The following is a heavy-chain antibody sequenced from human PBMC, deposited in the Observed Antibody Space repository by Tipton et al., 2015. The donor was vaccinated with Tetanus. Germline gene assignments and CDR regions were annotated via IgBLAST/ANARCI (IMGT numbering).Heavy chain of an antibody. CDR2: ITPIFGTT. J-gene: IGHJ4*02. V-gene: IGHV1-69*01. Sequence: QVQLVQSGAEMKKPGSSVKVSCKASGGTFTNYALSWVRQAPGQGLEWVGGITPIFGTTNSAPKFQGRVTITADESTNTAYMELSSLRSKDTAVYSCARAPTRISRAYDYWGQGPQIPVSS. CDR1: GGTFTNYA. CDR3: ARAPTRISRAYDY. D-gene: IGHD2-21*01.